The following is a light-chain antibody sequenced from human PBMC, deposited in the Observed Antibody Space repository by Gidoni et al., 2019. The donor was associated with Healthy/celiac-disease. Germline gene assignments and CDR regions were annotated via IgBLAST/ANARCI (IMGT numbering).Light chain of an antibody. CDR3: QQRSNWPLLT. CDR2: DAS. J-gene: IGKJ4*01. CDR1: QSVSSY. Sequence: IVLTQSPATLSLSPGERATLSCRASQSVSSYLAWYQQKPGQAPSLLISDASNRATGIPARFSGSGSGTDFTLTISSLEPEDFAVYYCQQRSNWPLLTFGGGTKVEIK. V-gene: IGKV3-11*01.